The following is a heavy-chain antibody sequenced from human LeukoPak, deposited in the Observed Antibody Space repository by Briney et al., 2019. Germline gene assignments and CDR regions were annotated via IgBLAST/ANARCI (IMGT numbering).Heavy chain of an antibody. D-gene: IGHD3-3*01. V-gene: IGHV3-23*01. Sequence: GGSLRLSCAASGFTLSSYAMSWVRQAPGKGLEWVSSISASGGSTNYADSVKGRFTISRDNAKNSLYLQMNSLRAEDMALYYCAKGYYDFWSDWDYMDVWGKGTTVTVSS. CDR3: AKGYYDFWSDWDYMDV. J-gene: IGHJ6*03. CDR2: ISASGGST. CDR1: GFTLSSYA.